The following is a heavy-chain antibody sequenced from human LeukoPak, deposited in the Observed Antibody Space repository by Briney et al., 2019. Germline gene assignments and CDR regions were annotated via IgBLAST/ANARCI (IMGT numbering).Heavy chain of an antibody. V-gene: IGHV3-53*01. CDR1: GFSFRTTY. CDR3: TRSGYRHPYHFDS. Sequence: GGSLRLSCAASGFSFRTTYMSWVRQAPGKGLEWGSVLYTGGGTDHADSVKGRFTISRDNSKNTLSLQMNSLRAEDTAIYYCTRSGYRHPYHFDSWGQGTLVTVSS. J-gene: IGHJ4*02. D-gene: IGHD3-22*01. CDR2: LYTGGGT.